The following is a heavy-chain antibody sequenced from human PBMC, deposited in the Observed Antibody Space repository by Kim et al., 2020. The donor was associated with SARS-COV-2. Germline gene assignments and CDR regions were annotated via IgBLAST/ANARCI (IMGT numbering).Heavy chain of an antibody. V-gene: IGHV2-5*02. CDR1: GVSLTTNGVG. CDR2: IFWDDEK. CDR3: VVRLNYKWFEP. Sequence: SGPTLVNPTQTLTLTCTFSGVSLTTNGVGVGWIRQPPGKALEWIAIIFWDDEKHYSPSLSSKLTITKDTSNNQVVLAMTNMDPVDTATYYCVVRLNYKWFEPWGQGTLVTVSS. J-gene: IGHJ5*02.